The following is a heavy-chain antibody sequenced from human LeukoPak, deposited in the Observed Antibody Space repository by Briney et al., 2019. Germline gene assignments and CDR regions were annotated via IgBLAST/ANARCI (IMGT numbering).Heavy chain of an antibody. J-gene: IGHJ3*02. V-gene: IGHV3-21*01. CDR1: GFTFSSYS. CDR2: ISSSSSYI. CDR3: ARGQRTYSSSWYLIDI. D-gene: IGHD6-13*01. Sequence: GGSLRLSCAASGFTFSSYSMNWVRQAPGKGLEWVSSISSSSSYIYYADSVKGRFTISRDNAKNSLYLQMNSLRAEDTAVYYCARGQRTYSSSWYLIDIWGQGTMVTVSS.